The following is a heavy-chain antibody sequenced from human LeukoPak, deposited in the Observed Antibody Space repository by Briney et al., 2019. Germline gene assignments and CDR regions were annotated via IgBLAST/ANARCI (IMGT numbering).Heavy chain of an antibody. D-gene: IGHD3-16*01. CDR1: GFTFSSYG. CDR3: AKDPSGGAFDI. J-gene: IGHJ3*02. CDR2: ISYDGSNK. V-gene: IGHV3-30*18. Sequence: GGSLRLSCAASGFTFSSYGMHWVRQAPGKGLEWVAVISYDGSNKYYADSVKGRFTISRDNSKNTLYLQMNSLRAEDTAVYYCAKDPSGGAFDIWGQGTMVTVSP.